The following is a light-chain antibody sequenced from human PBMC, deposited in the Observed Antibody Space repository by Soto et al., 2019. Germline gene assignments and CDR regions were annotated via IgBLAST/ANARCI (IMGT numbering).Light chain of an antibody. Sequence: DLPMTQSPSSLSASVGDRVTITCRASQSISSYLNWYQQKPGKAPKLLIYAASSLQSGVPSRFSGSGSGTDFTLTISSLQPEDFATYYCQQSYSTPLYTFGQGTKLEIK. CDR2: AAS. V-gene: IGKV1-39*01. CDR3: QQSYSTPLYT. J-gene: IGKJ2*01. CDR1: QSISSY.